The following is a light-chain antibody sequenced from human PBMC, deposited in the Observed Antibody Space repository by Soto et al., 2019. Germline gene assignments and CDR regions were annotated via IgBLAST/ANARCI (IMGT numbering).Light chain of an antibody. CDR2: AAS. V-gene: IGKV1-12*01. CDR3: QQGYSLPFT. CDR1: QVIGYW. Sequence: DIQMTHSPSSVSASVGDGLTITCRASQVIGYWLAWYQQKPGKAPKLLIYAASRLQTVVPSRFSGSGSGTDFTLTISGLQPEDVATYFCQQGYSLPFTSGPGTKVNIK. J-gene: IGKJ3*01.